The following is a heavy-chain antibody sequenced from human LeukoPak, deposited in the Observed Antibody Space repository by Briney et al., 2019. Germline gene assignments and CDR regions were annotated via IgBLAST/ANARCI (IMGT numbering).Heavy chain of an antibody. V-gene: IGHV3-48*01. D-gene: IGHD2-15*01. Sequence: GGSLRLSCAASGFTFSSYSMNWVRQAPGKGLEWVSYISSSGSTIYYADSVQGRFTISRDNAKNSLYLEMNSLRAEDTAVYYCAKTEIGYCSGGSCYRDWYFDLWGRGTLVTVSS. CDR2: ISSSGSTI. CDR3: AKTEIGYCSGGSCYRDWYFDL. CDR1: GFTFSSYS. J-gene: IGHJ2*01.